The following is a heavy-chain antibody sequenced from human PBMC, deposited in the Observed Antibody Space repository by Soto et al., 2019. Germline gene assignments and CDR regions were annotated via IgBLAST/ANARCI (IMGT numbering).Heavy chain of an antibody. D-gene: IGHD5-12*01. CDR3: ARDSERGYSGYDLDY. V-gene: IGHV4-4*02. Sequence: QVQLQESGPGLVKPSGTLSLTCAVSGGSISSSNWWSWVRQPPGKGLEWIGEIYHSGSTNYNPSLKSRVTIAVDKSKNQFSLKLGSVTAADTAVYYCARDSERGYSGYDLDYWGQGTLVTVSS. J-gene: IGHJ4*02. CDR1: GGSISSSNW. CDR2: IYHSGST.